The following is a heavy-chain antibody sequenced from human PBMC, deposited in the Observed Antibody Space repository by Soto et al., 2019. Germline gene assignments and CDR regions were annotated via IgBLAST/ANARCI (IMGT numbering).Heavy chain of an antibody. J-gene: IGHJ3*01. CDR1: GFTFSGFG. CDR3: ARGRGGSYGGNSAHYDV. D-gene: IGHD4-17*01. Sequence: QVHLVESGGGVVQPGTSLRLSCEASGFTFSGFGMHWVRQTPGKGLEWVAVIWYDGSKEYFADCVKGRFTISRDNSKNALYLQMNRLRAADSAIYYCARGRGGSYGGNSAHYDVWGQGTLVTVSS. CDR2: IWYDGSKE. V-gene: IGHV3-33*01.